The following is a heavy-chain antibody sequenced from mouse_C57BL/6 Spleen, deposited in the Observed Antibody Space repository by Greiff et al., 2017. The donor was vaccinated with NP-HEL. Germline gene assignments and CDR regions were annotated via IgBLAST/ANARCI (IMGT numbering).Heavy chain of an antibody. J-gene: IGHJ3*01. CDR3: ARWDDYVPWFAY. CDR2: IYPGSGST. CDR1: GYTFTSYW. Sequence: QVHVKQPGAELVKPGASVKMSCKASGYTFTSYWITWVKQRPGQGLEWIGDIYPGSGSTNYNEKFKSKATLTVDTSSSTAYMQLSSLTSEDSAVYYCARWDDYVPWFAYWGQGTLVTVSA. V-gene: IGHV1-55*01. D-gene: IGHD2-4*01.